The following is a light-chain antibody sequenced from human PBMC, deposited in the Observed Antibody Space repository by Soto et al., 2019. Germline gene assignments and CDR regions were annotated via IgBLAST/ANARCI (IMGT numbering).Light chain of an antibody. V-gene: IGLV2-11*01. CDR1: SNDVGSYNY. CDR3: CSYAGSYTYV. J-gene: IGLJ1*01. Sequence: QSVLTQPRPVSGTPGQSVTISYTGTSNDVGSYNYVSWYQQHPGKAPKLMIYDVSKRPSGVPDRFSGSKSGSTASLTISGLQAEDEADYYCCSYAGSYTYVFGTGSKVTVL. CDR2: DVS.